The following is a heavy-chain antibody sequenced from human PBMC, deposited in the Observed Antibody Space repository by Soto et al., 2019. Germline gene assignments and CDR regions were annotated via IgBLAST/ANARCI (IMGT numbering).Heavy chain of an antibody. V-gene: IGHV4-59*01. CDR2: INYVGRTS. Sequence: SETLSLTCTVSGDSMSGFYWSWIRRTPGKGLEWIGYINYVGRTSYYSPSLQSRVTISLDSSKNQFSLILSSVTAADTAVFFCARFRRNYFDYWGQGTQVTVS. D-gene: IGHD3-10*01. CDR3: ARFRRNYFDY. CDR1: GDSMSGFY. J-gene: IGHJ4*02.